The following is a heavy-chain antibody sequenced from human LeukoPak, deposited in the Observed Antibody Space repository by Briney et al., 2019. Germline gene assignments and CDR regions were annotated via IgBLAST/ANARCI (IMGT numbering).Heavy chain of an antibody. V-gene: IGHV3-48*03. CDR1: GFTFSSYE. J-gene: IGHJ4*02. D-gene: IGHD6-19*01. CDR3: ARDSHYSSGWISDFFDY. Sequence: GGSLRLSCAASGFTFSSYEMNWVRQAPGKGLEWVSYISSSGSTIYCADSVKGRFTISRDNAKNSLYLQMNSLRAEDTAVYYCARDSHYSSGWISDFFDYWGQGTLLTVSS. CDR2: ISSSGSTI.